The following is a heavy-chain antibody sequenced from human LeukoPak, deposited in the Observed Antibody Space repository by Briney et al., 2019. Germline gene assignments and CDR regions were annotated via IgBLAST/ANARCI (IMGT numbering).Heavy chain of an antibody. CDR2: IYHSGST. D-gene: IGHD3-9*01. CDR3: ARVNYDILTGYLDY. V-gene: IGHV4-38-2*02. Sequence: SETLSLTCTVSGYSISSGYYWGWIRQLPGKGLEWIGSIYHSGSTYYNPSLKSRVTISVDTSKNQFSLKLSSVTAADTAVYYCARVNYDILTGYLDYWGQGTLVTVSS. J-gene: IGHJ4*02. CDR1: GYSISSGYY.